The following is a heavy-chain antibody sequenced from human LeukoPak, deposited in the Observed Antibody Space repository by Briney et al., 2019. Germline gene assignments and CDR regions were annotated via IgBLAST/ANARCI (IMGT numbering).Heavy chain of an antibody. J-gene: IGHJ4*02. V-gene: IGHV3-7*01. CDR1: GFTLSSYW. Sequence: GSLRLSCAASGFTLSSYWMSWVRQAPGKGLEWVANINEDGSDKYYADSMKGRFTISRDNTKNSLYLQVNNLRAEDTAVYYCARDEPGYGEFLLYWGQGTLVTVSS. CDR2: INEDGSDK. CDR3: ARDEPGYGEFLLY. D-gene: IGHD3-10*01.